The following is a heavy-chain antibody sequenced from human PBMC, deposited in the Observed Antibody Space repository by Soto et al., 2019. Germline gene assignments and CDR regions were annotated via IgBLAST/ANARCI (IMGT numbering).Heavy chain of an antibody. D-gene: IGHD2-21*02. J-gene: IGHJ6*02. V-gene: IGHV1-69*13. CDR2: IIPIFGTA. Sequence: SVKVSCKASGGTFSSYAISWVRQAPGQGLEWMGGIIPIFGTANYAQKFQGRVTITADESTSTAYMELSSLRSEDTAVYYCAREHIVVVTAIQKYYYYGMDVWGQGATVTVSS. CDR3: AREHIVVVTAIQKYYYYGMDV. CDR1: GGTFSSYA.